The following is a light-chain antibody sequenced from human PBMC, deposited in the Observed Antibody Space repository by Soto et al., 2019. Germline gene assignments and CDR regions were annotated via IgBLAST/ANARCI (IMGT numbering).Light chain of an antibody. CDR3: QPYGSSGT. J-gene: IGKJ1*01. V-gene: IGKV3-20*01. Sequence: EIVLTQYPGTLSLSPGERATLSCRASQSVSKNYLAWYQQKPGQAPRLLIYGASTRATGIPDRFSGSGSGTDFTLTIRRMEPEDFAVYYCQPYGSSGTFCQGTKVDI. CDR2: GAS. CDR1: QSVSKNY.